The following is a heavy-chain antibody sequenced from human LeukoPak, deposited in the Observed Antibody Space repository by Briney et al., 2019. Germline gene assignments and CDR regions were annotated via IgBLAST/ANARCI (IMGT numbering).Heavy chain of an antibody. Sequence: SETLSLTCTVSGGSISGSTYYWGWIRQPPGKGLEWIGSIYYSGSTYYNPSLKSRVTISVDTSKNQFSLKLSSVTAADTAVYYCAMWLSGSSSDWYFDLWGRGTLVTVSS. CDR3: AMWLSGSSSDWYFDL. J-gene: IGHJ2*01. CDR2: IYYSGST. V-gene: IGHV4-39*07. D-gene: IGHD6-6*01. CDR1: GGSISGSTYY.